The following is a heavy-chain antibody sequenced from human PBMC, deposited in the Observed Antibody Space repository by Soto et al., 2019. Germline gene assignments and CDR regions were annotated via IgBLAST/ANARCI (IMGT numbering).Heavy chain of an antibody. CDR1: LYKFCSSW. V-gene: IGHV5-10-1*01. CDR3: ARREAAAGTMGGMDV. D-gene: IGHD6-13*01. J-gene: IGHJ6*02. Sequence: GASLKISCKGFLYKFCSSWCSWVRQMPGKGREWMGTIDPSDSYTNYSPSFQGHVTISADKSISTAYLQWSSLKASDTAMYYCARREAAAGTMGGMDVWGQGTTVTVS. CDR2: IDPSDSYT.